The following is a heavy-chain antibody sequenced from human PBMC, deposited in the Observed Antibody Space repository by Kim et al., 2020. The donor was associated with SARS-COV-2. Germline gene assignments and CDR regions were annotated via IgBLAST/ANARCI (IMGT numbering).Heavy chain of an antibody. CDR2: IIPIFGTA. J-gene: IGHJ5*02. Sequence: SVKVSCKASGGTFSSYAISWVRQAPGQGLEWMGGIIPIFGTANYAQKFQGRVTITADKSTSTAYMELSSLRSEDTAVYYCARASGELITMVRGVITGWFDPWGQRTLLTVSS. D-gene: IGHD3-10*01. V-gene: IGHV1-69*06. CDR1: GGTFSSYA. CDR3: ARASGELITMVRGVITGWFDP.